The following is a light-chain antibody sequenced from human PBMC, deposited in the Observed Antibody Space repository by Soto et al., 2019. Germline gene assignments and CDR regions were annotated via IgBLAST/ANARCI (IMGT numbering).Light chain of an antibody. CDR2: GAS. CDR3: QHYNSYSEA. Sequence: DIQLTQSPSFLSASLGDRVTITCRASQGISNYLAWYLQKPGKAPKLLISGASTLQSGVPSRFRGSGSGTEFTLTISSLQPDDFATYYCQHYNSYSEAFGQGTKVDIK. CDR1: QGISNY. J-gene: IGKJ1*01. V-gene: IGKV1-9*01.